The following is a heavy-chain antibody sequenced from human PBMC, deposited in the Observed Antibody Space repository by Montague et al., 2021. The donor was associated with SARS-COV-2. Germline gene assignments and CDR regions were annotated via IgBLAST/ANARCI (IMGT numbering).Heavy chain of an antibody. V-gene: IGHV6-1*01. CDR2: TYYRSNWYN. D-gene: IGHD1-1*01. CDR3: TSGREGNYNVMDV. CDR1: GDSVSSNSAA. J-gene: IGHJ6*02. Sequence: CAISGDSVSSNSAAWNWIRQSPSRGLEWLGRTYYRSNWYNDSAVSVKSRVTINPDTSKNQFSLQLNSVTPEDTAIYYCTSGREGNYNVMDVWGQGTTVTVSS.